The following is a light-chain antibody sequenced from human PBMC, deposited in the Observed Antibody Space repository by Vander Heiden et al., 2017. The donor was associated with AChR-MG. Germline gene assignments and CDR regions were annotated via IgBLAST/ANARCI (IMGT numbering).Light chain of an antibody. J-gene: IGKJ4*01. CDR2: AAS. CDR3: QQRQSTPLT. Sequence: DIQMTQSPSSLSASVGDRVTITCRASQSISTYLNWYQQKPGKAPKVLISAASTLQSGVPSRFSDSGSGTAFTLTISRPQPEDFATYYCQQRQSTPLTFGGGTEVVIK. V-gene: IGKV1-39*01. CDR1: QSISTY.